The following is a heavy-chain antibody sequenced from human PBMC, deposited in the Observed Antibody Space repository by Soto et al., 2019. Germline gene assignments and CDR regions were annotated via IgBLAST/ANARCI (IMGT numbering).Heavy chain of an antibody. V-gene: IGHV3-21*01. J-gene: IGHJ4*02. CDR3: ARDQGSSSWYYFDY. Sequence: PGGSLRLSCAASGFTFSSYSMNWVRQAPGKGLEWVSSISSSSSYIYYADSVKGRFTISRGNAKNSLYLQMNSLRAEDTAVYYCARDQGSSSWYYFDYWGQGTLVTVSS. D-gene: IGHD6-13*01. CDR2: ISSSSSYI. CDR1: GFTFSSYS.